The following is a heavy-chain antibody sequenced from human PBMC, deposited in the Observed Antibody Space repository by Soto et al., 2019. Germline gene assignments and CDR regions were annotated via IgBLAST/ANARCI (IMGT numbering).Heavy chain of an antibody. CDR3: AKADPGPKVTYNWFDH. CDR1: GFTFSSYA. CDR2: SSGSGGST. J-gene: IGHJ5*02. V-gene: IGHV3-23*01. Sequence: GGSLSLSCAASGFTFSSYAMSWLRQAPGKGLEWVSASSGSGGSTYYGDSVKGRFTISRDNSQNTLYLQMNSLRAEHTDVYYCAKADPGPKVTYNWFDHWGQATLVTVSS. D-gene: IGHD4-4*01.